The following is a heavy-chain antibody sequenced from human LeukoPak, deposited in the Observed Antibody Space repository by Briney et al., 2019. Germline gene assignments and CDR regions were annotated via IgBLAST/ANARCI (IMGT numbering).Heavy chain of an antibody. J-gene: IGHJ6*03. CDR1: GGSINNYY. CDR2: ISYSGST. V-gene: IGHV4-59*08. CDR3: SRNTRYCSSTSCYRGYYYYMDA. D-gene: IGHD2-2*02. Sequence: PSETLSLTCTVSGGSINNYYWSWVRQPPGKGLEWIWYISYSGSTYYNPSLKSLDTRSVDTCKNQISLMLLPMNAAEAAVTSGSRNTRYCSSTSCYRGYYYYMDAWGKGTTVTISS.